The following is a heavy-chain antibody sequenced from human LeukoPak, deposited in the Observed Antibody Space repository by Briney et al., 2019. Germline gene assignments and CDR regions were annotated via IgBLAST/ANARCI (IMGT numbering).Heavy chain of an antibody. V-gene: IGHV4-38-2*01. D-gene: IGHD6-13*01. CDR1: GYSISSGYY. Sequence: SETLSLTCAVSGYSISSGYYWGWIRQPPGKGLEWIGSIYHSGSTYYNPSLKSRVTISVDTSKNQFSLKLSSVTAADTAVYYCARLVSSSSWNYWGQGTLVTVSS. CDR2: IYHSGST. CDR3: ARLVSSSSWNY. J-gene: IGHJ4*02.